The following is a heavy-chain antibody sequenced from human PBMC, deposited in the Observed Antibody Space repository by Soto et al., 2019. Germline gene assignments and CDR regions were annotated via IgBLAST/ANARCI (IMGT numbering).Heavy chain of an antibody. CDR1: GFTFRSPW. CDR3: ARGRKSFYFDS. CDR2: INSDGSST. V-gene: IGHV3-74*01. Sequence: PGGSLRLPCAASGFTFRSPWMRWVRQAPGKGLVWVSRINSDGSSTSYADSVKGRFTISRDNAKNTLYLQMNSLRAEDTAGYYCARGRKSFYFDSWGQGTLVTVSS. J-gene: IGHJ4*02.